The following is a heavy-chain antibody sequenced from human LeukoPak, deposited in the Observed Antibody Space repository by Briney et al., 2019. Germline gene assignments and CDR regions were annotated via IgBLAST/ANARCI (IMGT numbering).Heavy chain of an antibody. CDR1: GFTFSSYG. D-gene: IGHD1-26*01. V-gene: IGHV3-30*18. J-gene: IGHJ4*02. CDR3: AKGPRKWELLN. Sequence: GASLKISCAASGFTFSSYGMHWVRQAPGKGLEWVAVISYDGSNKYYADSVKGRFTISRDNSKNTLYLQMNSLRAEDTAVYYCAKGPRKWELLNWGQGTLVTVSS. CDR2: ISYDGSNK.